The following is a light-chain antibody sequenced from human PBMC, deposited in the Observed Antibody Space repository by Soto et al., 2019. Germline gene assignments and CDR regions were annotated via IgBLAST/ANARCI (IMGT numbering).Light chain of an antibody. V-gene: IGLV2-14*01. CDR2: DVS. CDR1: SSDVGGYNY. Sequence: QSVLTQPASVSGSPGQSIAISCTGTSSDVGGYNYVSWYQQHPGKATKLMIFDVSNRPSGVSNRFSGSKSGNTASLTISGLQAEDEADYYCSSYTSSGTLYVFGTGTKVTVL. CDR3: SSYTSSGTLYV. J-gene: IGLJ1*01.